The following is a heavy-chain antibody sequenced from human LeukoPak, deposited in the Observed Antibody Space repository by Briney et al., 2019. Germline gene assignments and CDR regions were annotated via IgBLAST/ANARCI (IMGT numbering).Heavy chain of an antibody. D-gene: IGHD1-20*01. CDR1: GGSLSGYY. V-gene: IGHV4-34*01. CDR3: GGITGTRRGFDI. CDR2: INHSGIT. J-gene: IGHJ3*02. Sequence: SETLSLTCTVYGGSLSGYYWSWIRQSPEKGLEWMGEINHSGITNYNPSLKSRVTMSTDTSKNQFSLRVTSVTAADTAVYYCGGITGTRRGFDIWGQGTMVTVSS.